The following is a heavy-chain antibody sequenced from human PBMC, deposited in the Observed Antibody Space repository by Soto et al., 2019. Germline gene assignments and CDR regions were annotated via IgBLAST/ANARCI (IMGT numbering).Heavy chain of an antibody. J-gene: IGHJ4*02. CDR1: GYTFSGFY. Sequence: QVQLVQSGAEVKKPGASVKVSCRTSGYTFSGFYIHWVRQAPGQGLESMGWIYPDSGGTDYAQKFRGRVKITADESTRTLNMELSSLRSEDTAVYYCATLQGSGTYYDDDYWGQGTMVTVSS. V-gene: IGHV1-2*02. CDR3: ATLQGSGTYYDDDY. D-gene: IGHD3-10*01. CDR2: IYPDSGGT.